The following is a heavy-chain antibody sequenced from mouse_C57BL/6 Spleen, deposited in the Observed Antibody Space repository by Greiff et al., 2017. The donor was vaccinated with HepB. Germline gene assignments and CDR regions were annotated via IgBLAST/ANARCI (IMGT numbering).Heavy chain of an antibody. J-gene: IGHJ4*01. CDR2: INPNNGGT. CDR3: ARWEEPHYYAMDY. V-gene: IGHV1-22*01. Sequence: EVQLQQSGPELVKPGASVKMSCKASGYTFTDYNMHWVKQSHGKSLEWIGYINPNNGGTSYNQKFKGKATLTVNKSSSTAYMELRSLTSEDSAVYYCARWEEPHYYAMDYWGQGTSVTVSS. D-gene: IGHD4-1*01. CDR1: GYTFTDYN.